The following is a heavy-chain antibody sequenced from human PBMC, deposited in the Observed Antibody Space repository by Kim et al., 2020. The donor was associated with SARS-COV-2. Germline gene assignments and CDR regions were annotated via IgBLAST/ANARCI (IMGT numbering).Heavy chain of an antibody. D-gene: IGHD1-1*01. CDR1: GFTFSTYA. V-gene: IGHV3-23*01. CDR3: SKAGGLAGIRAYYFDH. Sequence: GGSLRLSCAASGFTFSTYAMSWVRQAPGKGLEWVSIITGSGGATDYAASVKGRFTISRDNSRNTLYLQMNTLRAEDTAVYYCSKAGGLAGIRAYYFDHWGQGTLVAVSS. CDR2: ITGSGGAT. J-gene: IGHJ4*02.